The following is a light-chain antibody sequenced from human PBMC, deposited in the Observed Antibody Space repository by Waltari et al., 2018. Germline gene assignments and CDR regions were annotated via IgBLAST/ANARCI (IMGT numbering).Light chain of an antibody. CDR3: AAWDDSLSGYV. CDR2: RNN. J-gene: IGLJ1*01. Sequence: QAVLTQPPSASGTPGQRVTIPCSGSSSNIGSNYVYWYQQLPGTAPKLLLYRNNHRPSGVPDRFSGSKSGTSASLAISGLRSEDEADYYCAAWDDSLSGYVFGTGTKVTVL. V-gene: IGLV1-47*01. CDR1: SSNIGSNY.